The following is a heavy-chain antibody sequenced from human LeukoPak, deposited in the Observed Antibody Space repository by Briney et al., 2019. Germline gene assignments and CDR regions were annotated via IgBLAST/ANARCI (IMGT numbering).Heavy chain of an antibody. V-gene: IGHV3-9*01. J-gene: IGHJ4*02. D-gene: IGHD5-18*01. CDR3: AKGSGYSYGSGSDY. CDR2: ISWNSGSI. CDR1: GFLLDDYS. Sequence: GSSQRLLCAVSGFLLDDYSMQGVRHARGRGREGVSGISWNSGSIGYADSVKGRFTITRDNAKNSLYLQMNSMRAEDTALYYCAKGSGYSYGSGSDYWGQGTLVTVSS.